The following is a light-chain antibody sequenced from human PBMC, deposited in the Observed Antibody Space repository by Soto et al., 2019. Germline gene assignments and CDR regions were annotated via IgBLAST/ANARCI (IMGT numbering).Light chain of an antibody. Sequence: VLTQPPSASGTPWQGVTISFSGSTSNIGSNYVYWYQQLPGTAPKLLIYRNNQRPSGVPDRFSGSKSGTSASLAISGLRSDDEADYFCATWDDSLNGFYVFGTGTKVTVL. CDR1: TSNIGSNY. J-gene: IGLJ1*01. CDR2: RNN. CDR3: ATWDDSLNGFYV. V-gene: IGLV1-47*01.